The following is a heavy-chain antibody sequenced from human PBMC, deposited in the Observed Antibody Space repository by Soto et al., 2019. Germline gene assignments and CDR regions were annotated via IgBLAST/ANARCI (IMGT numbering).Heavy chain of an antibody. CDR3: ARDSGYQLLIDY. D-gene: IGHD2-2*01. CDR2: SIPILDVA. V-gene: IGHV1-69*08. J-gene: IGHJ4*02. CDR1: GDTFSTYT. Sequence: QVQLVQSGAEVKKPGSSVRVSCKASGDTFSTYTISWVRQAPGQGFEWLGRSIPILDVANYAQSFQGRVTITADKSTSTAYMEPNSLRSEDTAVYYCARDSGYQLLIDYWGQGTLVTVSS.